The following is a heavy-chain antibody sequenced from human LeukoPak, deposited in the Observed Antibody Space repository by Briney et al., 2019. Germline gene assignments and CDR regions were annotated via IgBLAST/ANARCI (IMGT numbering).Heavy chain of an antibody. J-gene: IGHJ3*02. V-gene: IGHV1-69*13. CDR2: IIPIFGTA. CDR3: ARECDFWSGYYNAFDI. Sequence: SVKASCKASGGTFSSYAISWVRQAPGQGLEWMGGIIPIFGTANYAQKFQGRVTITADESTSTAYMELSSLRSEDTAVYYCARECDFWSGYYNAFDIWGQGTMVTVSS. D-gene: IGHD3-3*01. CDR1: GGTFSSYA.